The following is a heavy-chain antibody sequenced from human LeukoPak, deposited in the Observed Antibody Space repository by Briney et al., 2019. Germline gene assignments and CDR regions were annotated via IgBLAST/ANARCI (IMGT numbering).Heavy chain of an antibody. CDR1: GFTFSSYG. CDR2: IRYDGSSQ. J-gene: IGHJ4*02. Sequence: PGGSLRLSCAASGFTFSSYGMHWVRQAPGKGLEWVAFIRYDGSSQRYTDSVKGRFTISRDNSKNTVYLQMSSLRAEDTAVYYCAKRRDVAAGGSGAFDYWGQGSLVTVSS. V-gene: IGHV3-30*02. CDR3: AKRRDVAAGGSGAFDY. D-gene: IGHD6-13*01.